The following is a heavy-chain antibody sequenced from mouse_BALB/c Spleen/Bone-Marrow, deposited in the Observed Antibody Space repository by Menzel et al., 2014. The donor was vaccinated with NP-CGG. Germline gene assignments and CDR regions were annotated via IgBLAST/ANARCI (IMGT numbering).Heavy chain of an antibody. J-gene: IGHJ3*01. CDR1: GFTFSTYG. CDR3: VRPYDYGTWFAY. V-gene: IGHV5-6*01. CDR2: ISNGGNYT. Sequence: EVQRVESGGDLVKPGGSLKLSCAASGFTFSTYGMSWVRQTPDKRLEWVAAISNGGNYTYYPDTVKGRFTISRDNAKNTLYLQMSSLKSEDTAMYYCVRPYDYGTWFAYWGQGTLVTVSA. D-gene: IGHD2-4*01.